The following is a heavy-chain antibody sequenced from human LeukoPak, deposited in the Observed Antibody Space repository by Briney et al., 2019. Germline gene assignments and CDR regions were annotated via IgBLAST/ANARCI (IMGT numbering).Heavy chain of an antibody. CDR1: GGTFSSYA. D-gene: IGHD2-15*01. CDR2: IIPIFGTA. V-gene: IGHV1-69*05. CDR3: GRVNSGGYRLDY. J-gene: IGHJ4*02. Sequence: GSSVKVSRKASGGTFSSYAISWVRQAPGQGLEWMGRIIPIFGTANYAQKFQGRVTMTRDTHTNTVYMQLTSLRSEDTAVYYCGRVNSGGYRLDYWGQGTLVTVSS.